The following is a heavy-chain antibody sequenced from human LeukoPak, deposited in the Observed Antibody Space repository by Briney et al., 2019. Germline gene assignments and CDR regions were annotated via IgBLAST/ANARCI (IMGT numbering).Heavy chain of an antibody. J-gene: IGHJ6*03. Sequence: GGSLRLSCSASGFTFTTYDMTWVRQAPGEGLEWVSTISRSSNYIYYADSVKGRFTISRDNAKNSLYLQMNSLRAEDTAVYYCARAVVVAAYPTYYYYMDVWGKGTTVTISS. CDR2: ISRSSNYI. CDR3: ARAVVVAAYPTYYYYMDV. CDR1: GFTFTTYD. V-gene: IGHV3-21*01. D-gene: IGHD2-15*01.